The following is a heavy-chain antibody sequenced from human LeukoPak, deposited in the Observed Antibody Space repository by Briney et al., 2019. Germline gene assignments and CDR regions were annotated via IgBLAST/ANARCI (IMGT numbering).Heavy chain of an antibody. CDR2: IYPRDSNT. D-gene: IGHD6-13*01. J-gene: IGHJ5*02. CDR3: ARHPIAAGGAYNWFDP. CDR1: GYSFTSHW. V-gene: IGHV5-51*01. Sequence: GESLKISCQGSGYGSGYSFTSHWIAWVRQMPGKGLEWMGIIYPRDSNTIYSPSFQGQVTISVDTSINTAYLQWISLKASDTAMYYCARHPIAAGGAYNWFDPWGQGTLVTVSS.